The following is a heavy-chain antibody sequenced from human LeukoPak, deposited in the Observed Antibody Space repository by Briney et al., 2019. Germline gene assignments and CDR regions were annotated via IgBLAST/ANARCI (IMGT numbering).Heavy chain of an antibody. J-gene: IGHJ4*02. CDR2: VYYTGST. D-gene: IGHD5-24*01. Sequence: SESLSLTCHVSGGSISNYYYWTLIRQPPGKGLERSGYVYYTGSTNFNPSLKSRVTMSLDTSRNPFSLKLTSLTAADTAVYYCARGAMATTPFFDYWGQGTLVTVSS. V-gene: IGHV4-59*01. CDR1: GGSISNYY. CDR3: ARGAMATTPFFDY.